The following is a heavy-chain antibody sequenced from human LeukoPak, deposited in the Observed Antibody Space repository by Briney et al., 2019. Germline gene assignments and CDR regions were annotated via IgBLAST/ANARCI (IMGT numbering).Heavy chain of an antibody. Sequence: PSETLSLTCAVSGYSISSGYYWGWIRQPPGKGLEWIGSIYHSGSTYYNPSLKSRVTISVDTSKNQFSLKLSSVTAADTAVYYCARDNRRTPAAISLLGYWGQGTLVTVSS. CDR1: GYSISSGYY. D-gene: IGHD2-2*02. V-gene: IGHV4-38-2*02. J-gene: IGHJ4*02. CDR2: IYHSGST. CDR3: ARDNRRTPAAISLLGY.